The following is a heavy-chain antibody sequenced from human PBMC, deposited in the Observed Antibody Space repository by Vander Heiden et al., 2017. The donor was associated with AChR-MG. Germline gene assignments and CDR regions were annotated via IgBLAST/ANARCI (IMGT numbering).Heavy chain of an antibody. CDR3: ARAELRVKYFQH. Sequence: QVTLQEAGPGLVKRSQTLSPTCTVSGGSISSGNYYWSWIRQPQGKGLEWIGYIYYSGSTYYNPSLKSRVTISVDTSKNQFSLKLSSVTAADTAVYYCARAELRVKYFQHWGQGTLVTVSS. D-gene: IGHD1-7*01. V-gene: IGHV4-30-4*01. CDR2: IYYSGST. J-gene: IGHJ1*01. CDR1: GGSISSGNYY.